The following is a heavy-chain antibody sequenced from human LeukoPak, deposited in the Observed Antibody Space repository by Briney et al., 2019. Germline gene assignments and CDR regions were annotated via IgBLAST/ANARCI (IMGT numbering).Heavy chain of an antibody. CDR3: AKSTTYGGYYFDY. J-gene: IGHJ4*02. Sequence: PGGSLRLSCAASGFSFNSDWMDWVRQAPGKGLEWVSAISGSGGSTYYADSVKGRFTISRDNSKNTLYLQMNSLRAEDTAVYYCAKSTTYGGYYFDYWGQGTLVTVSS. CDR1: GFSFNSDW. CDR2: ISGSGGST. V-gene: IGHV3-23*01. D-gene: IGHD2/OR15-2a*01.